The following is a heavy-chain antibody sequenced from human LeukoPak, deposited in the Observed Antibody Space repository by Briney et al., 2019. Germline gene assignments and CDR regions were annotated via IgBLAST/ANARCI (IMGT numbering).Heavy chain of an antibody. CDR2: IYYSGST. J-gene: IGHJ4*02. D-gene: IGHD3-22*01. CDR1: GGSISSYY. CDR3: ARLSIGSTYYYDSSGYYFDY. V-gene: IGHV4-59*08. Sequence: ASETLSLTCTVSGGSISSYYWSWIRQPPGKGLEWIGYIYYSGSTNYNPSLKSRVTISVDTPKNQFSLKLSSVTAADTAVYYCARLSIGSTYYYDSSGYYFDYWGQGTLVTVSS.